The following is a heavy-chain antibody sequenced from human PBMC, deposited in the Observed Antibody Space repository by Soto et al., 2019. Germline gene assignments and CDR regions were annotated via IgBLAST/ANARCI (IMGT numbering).Heavy chain of an antibody. J-gene: IGHJ1*01. CDR1: GGSISSGGYS. Sequence: TLSLTCAVSGGSISSGGYSWSWIRQPPGKGLEWIGYIYHSGSTHYNPSHKSRVTISVDRSKNQFSLKLSSVTAAETAEFYCARITDRWRQCSLVTFSS. CDR2: IYHSGST. CDR3: ARITDR. V-gene: IGHV4-30-2*01.